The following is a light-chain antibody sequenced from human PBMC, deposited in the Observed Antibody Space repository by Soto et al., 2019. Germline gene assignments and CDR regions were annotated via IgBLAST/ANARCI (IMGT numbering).Light chain of an antibody. V-gene: IGKV3-20*01. CDR1: QAVGKNY. Sequence: MVLTQSPGTLSLSPGEGATLSCRASQAVGKNYLAWYQPKSGQAPRLLIHGASHRATGIPERFSGSGSGTDFTLTISRLEPEDFVAYYCQQYATDPLTFGGGTKVDIK. CDR2: GAS. CDR3: QQYATDPLT. J-gene: IGKJ4*01.